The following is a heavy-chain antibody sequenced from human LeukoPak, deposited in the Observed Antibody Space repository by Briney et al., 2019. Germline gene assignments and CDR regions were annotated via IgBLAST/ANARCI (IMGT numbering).Heavy chain of an antibody. D-gene: IGHD6-19*01. CDR1: GLTFKNFA. V-gene: IGHV3-23*01. CDR2: INGDEDST. CDR3: TIDLMTGFSSGWHLAY. J-gene: IGHJ4*02. Sequence: GGSLRLSCAASGLTFKNFAMSWVRQAPGKGLEWVAVINGDEDSTHYADSVRGHFVISTDNSKSTSFLHMNSLRAEDTAVYYCTIDLMTGFSSGWHLAYWGQGTLVTVSS.